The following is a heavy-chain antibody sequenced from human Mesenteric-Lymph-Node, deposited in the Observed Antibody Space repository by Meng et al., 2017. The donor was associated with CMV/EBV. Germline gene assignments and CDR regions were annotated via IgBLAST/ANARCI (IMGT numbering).Heavy chain of an antibody. Sequence: SETLSLTCSVSGASISNYYWTWIRQPPGKGLEWIGFIYYSGTTNYNPSLKSRVTILVDTSKNQFSLKLSSVTAADTAVYYCARDWVEPNYGMDVWGQGTTVTVSS. CDR2: IYYSGTT. CDR1: GASISNYY. D-gene: IGHD1-1*01. V-gene: IGHV4-59*12. J-gene: IGHJ6*02. CDR3: ARDWVEPNYGMDV.